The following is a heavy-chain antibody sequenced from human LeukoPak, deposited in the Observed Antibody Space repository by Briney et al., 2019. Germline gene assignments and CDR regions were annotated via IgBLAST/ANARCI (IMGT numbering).Heavy chain of an antibody. D-gene: IGHD6-19*01. J-gene: IGHJ4*02. V-gene: IGHV1-69*13. CDR3: AGLIAVAGTGSGY. CDR1: GGTFSSYA. Sequence: ASVNVSCKASGGTFSSYAISWVRQAPGQGLEWMGGIIPIFGTANYAQKFQGRVTITADESTSTAYMELSSLRSEDTAVYYCAGLIAVAGTGSGYWGQGTLVTVSS. CDR2: IIPIFGTA.